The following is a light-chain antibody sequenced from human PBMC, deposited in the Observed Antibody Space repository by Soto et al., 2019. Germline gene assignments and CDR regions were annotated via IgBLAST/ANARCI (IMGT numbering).Light chain of an antibody. Sequence: EVVLTQSPATLSVSPGERATLSCRASQSVVENLAWYQQKPGQAPRLLIYRASTRATGVPDRFSGGGSGTEITLTIRSLQSEDFAVYYCQQYDKWPPITFGQGTRLEVK. J-gene: IGKJ5*01. V-gene: IGKV3-15*01. CDR1: QSVVEN. CDR2: RAS. CDR3: QQYDKWPPIT.